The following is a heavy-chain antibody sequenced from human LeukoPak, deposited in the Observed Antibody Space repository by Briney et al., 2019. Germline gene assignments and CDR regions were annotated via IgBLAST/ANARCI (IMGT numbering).Heavy chain of an antibody. CDR2: IIPIFGTA. CDR3: ASFITGFLESWFDP. J-gene: IGHJ5*02. D-gene: IGHD3-3*01. V-gene: IGHV1-69*01. CDR1: GGTFSSYA. Sequence: ASVKVSCKASGGTFSSYAISWVRQAPGQGLEWMGGIIPIFGTANYAQKFQGRVTITADESTSTAYMELRSLRSDDTAVYYCASFITGFLESWFDPWGQGTLVTVSS.